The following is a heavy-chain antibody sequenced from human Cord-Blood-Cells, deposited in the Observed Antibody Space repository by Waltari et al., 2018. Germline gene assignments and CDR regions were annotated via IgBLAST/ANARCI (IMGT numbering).Heavy chain of an antibody. Sequence: QVQLQQWGAGLLKPSETLSLTCAVYGGSFSGYYWSWIRQPPGKGREWIGEINHSGSTNYNPSLKSRVTISVDTAKNQFSLKLSSVTAADTAVYYCARGWSPPRITIFGVVIDYWGQGTLVTVSS. V-gene: IGHV4-34*01. J-gene: IGHJ4*02. CDR2: INHSGST. D-gene: IGHD3-3*01. CDR3: ARGWSPPRITIFGVVIDY. CDR1: GGSFSGYY.